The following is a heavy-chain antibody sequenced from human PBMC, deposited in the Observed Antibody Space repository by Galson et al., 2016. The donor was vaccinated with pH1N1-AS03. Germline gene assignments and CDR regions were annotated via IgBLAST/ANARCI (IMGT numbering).Heavy chain of an antibody. CDR2: IDSDDDK. CDR1: GFSLTSPGVC. Sequence: PALVKPTQTLTLTCSFSGFSLTSPGVCVTWVRQPPGKALEWLATIDSDDDKYYTTSLKARLTISKDTSKNQVVLTMTNMDPVDTATYYCARVWGAAAGYFDYWVPGSLVGVSS. CDR3: ARVWGAAAGYFDY. V-gene: IGHV2-70*20. D-gene: IGHD6-13*01. J-gene: IGHJ4*02.